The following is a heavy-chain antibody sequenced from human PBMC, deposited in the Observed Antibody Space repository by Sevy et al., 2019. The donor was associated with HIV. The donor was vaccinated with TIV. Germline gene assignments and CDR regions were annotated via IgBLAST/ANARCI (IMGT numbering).Heavy chain of an antibody. CDR1: GFTFSSYG. V-gene: IGHV3-30*02. CDR2: IRTDGSNK. D-gene: IGHD3-3*01. J-gene: IGHJ6*02. CDR3: AKECNGVWGGYCGYYYYGMDV. Sequence: GGSLRLSCAASGFTFSSYGMHWVRQAPGKGLEWVAFIRTDGSNKYYADSVKGRFTIPRDNSMNTQYLQMNGQRAEDRVWYYGAKECNGVWGGYCGYYYYGMDVWGQGTTVTVSS.